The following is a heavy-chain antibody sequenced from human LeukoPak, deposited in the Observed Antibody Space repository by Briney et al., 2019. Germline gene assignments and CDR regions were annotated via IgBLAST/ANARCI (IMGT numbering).Heavy chain of an antibody. CDR1: GFTFSSYA. Sequence: PGGSLRLSCAASGFTFSSYAVSWVRQAPGKGLEWVSAISGSGGITYYADSVKGRFTISRDNSKSTLYLQMNSLRAEDTAVYYCAKVDSFDSSGYAYFDCWGQGTLVTVSS. CDR2: ISGSGGIT. V-gene: IGHV3-23*01. J-gene: IGHJ4*02. D-gene: IGHD3-22*01. CDR3: AKVDSFDSSGYAYFDC.